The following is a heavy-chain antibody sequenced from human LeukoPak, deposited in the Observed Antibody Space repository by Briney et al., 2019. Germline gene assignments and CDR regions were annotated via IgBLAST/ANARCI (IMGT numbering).Heavy chain of an antibody. Sequence: GGSLRLSCAASGFTFSSHAMSWVRQAPGKGLEWVSTISGGGDNTYYADSVKGRFTISRDNSRNTLYLQMNSLRAEDTAIYYCAKDRGSGSSGYYLVFDYWGQGTLATVSS. CDR3: AKDRGSGSSGYYLVFDY. CDR2: ISGGGDNT. CDR1: GFTFSSHA. V-gene: IGHV3-23*01. J-gene: IGHJ4*02. D-gene: IGHD3-22*01.